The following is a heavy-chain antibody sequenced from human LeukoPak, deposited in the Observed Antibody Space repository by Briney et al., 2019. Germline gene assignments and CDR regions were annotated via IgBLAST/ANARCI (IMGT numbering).Heavy chain of an antibody. Sequence: ASVKVSCKVSGYTLTELSMHWVRQAPGNGGEGMGGFDPEDGETIYAQKFQGRVTMTEDTSTDTAYMELSSLRSEDTAVYYCATRERRGRPFDYWGQGTLVTVSS. J-gene: IGHJ4*02. D-gene: IGHD1-26*01. V-gene: IGHV1-24*01. CDR3: ATRERRGRPFDY. CDR2: FDPEDGET. CDR1: GYTLTELS.